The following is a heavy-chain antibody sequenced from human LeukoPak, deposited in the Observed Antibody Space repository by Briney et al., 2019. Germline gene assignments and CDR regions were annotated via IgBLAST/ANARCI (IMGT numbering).Heavy chain of an antibody. Sequence: ASVKVSCKASGYTFTSYDINWVRQATGQGLEWMGWMNPNSGNTGYAQKFRGRVTMTRNTSISTAYMELSSLRSEDTVVYYCARGPYSSGWYSDYWGQGTLVTVSS. V-gene: IGHV1-8*01. J-gene: IGHJ4*02. CDR1: GYTFTSYD. CDR3: ARGPYSSGWYSDY. CDR2: MNPNSGNT. D-gene: IGHD6-19*01.